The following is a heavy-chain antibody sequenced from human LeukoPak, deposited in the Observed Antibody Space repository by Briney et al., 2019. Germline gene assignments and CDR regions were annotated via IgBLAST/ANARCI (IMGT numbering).Heavy chain of an antibody. CDR3: ARMLRYFDWFDY. CDR2: ISSSSSTI. Sequence: PGGSLRLSCAASGFKFSDHYIDWVRQAPGKGLEWVSYISSSSSTIYYADSVKGRFTISRDNAKNSLYLQMNSLRAEDTAVYYCARMLRYFDWFDYWGQGTLVTVSS. J-gene: IGHJ4*02. CDR1: GFKFSDHY. V-gene: IGHV3-48*01. D-gene: IGHD3-9*01.